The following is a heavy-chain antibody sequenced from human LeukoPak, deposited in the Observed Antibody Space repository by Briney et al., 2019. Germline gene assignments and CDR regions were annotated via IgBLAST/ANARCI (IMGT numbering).Heavy chain of an antibody. CDR3: ARAPWQWLVRDY. CDR1: GFTFSSYS. CDR2: ISSSSSYI. Sequence: GSLRLSCAASGFTFSSYSMNWVRQAPGKGLEWVSSISSSSSYIYYADKVKGPFTISKDNAKNSLYMQMISLRDEDTDVYYCARAPWQWLVRDYWGQGTLVTVSS. J-gene: IGHJ4*02. V-gene: IGHV3-21*01. D-gene: IGHD6-19*01.